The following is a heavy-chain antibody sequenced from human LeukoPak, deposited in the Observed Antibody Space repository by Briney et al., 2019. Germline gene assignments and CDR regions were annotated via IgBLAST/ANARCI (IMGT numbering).Heavy chain of an antibody. Sequence: GGSLRLSCAASGFTFSSYSMNWVRQAPGKGLEWVSSISSSSSYIYYADSVKGRFTISRDNAKNSLYLQMNSLRAEDTAVYYCARDPLNGSGSYYEVNWFDPWGQGTLVTVSS. J-gene: IGHJ5*02. V-gene: IGHV3-21*01. CDR1: GFTFSSYS. CDR2: ISSSSSYI. CDR3: ARDPLNGSGSYYEVNWFDP. D-gene: IGHD3-10*01.